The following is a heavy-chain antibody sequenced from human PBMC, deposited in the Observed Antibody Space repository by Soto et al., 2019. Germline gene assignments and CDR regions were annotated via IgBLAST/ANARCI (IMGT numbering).Heavy chain of an antibody. V-gene: IGHV4-4*02. CDR1: GGSISSHNW. Sequence: QVQLQESGPGLVKPSGTLSLTCAVSGGSISSHNWWSWVRQPPGKGLEWIGEIYHSGSTNYNPSLKSRITISVDKSKSQFSLKLSSVTAADTAVFYCAKRGGDSGCYDYWGQGTLVTVSS. CDR3: AKRGGDSGCYDY. J-gene: IGHJ4*02. CDR2: IYHSGST. D-gene: IGHD6-19*01.